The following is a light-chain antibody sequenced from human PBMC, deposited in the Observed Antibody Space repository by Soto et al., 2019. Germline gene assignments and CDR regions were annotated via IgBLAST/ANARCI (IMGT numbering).Light chain of an antibody. CDR3: QHYRTS. J-gene: IGKJ4*01. V-gene: IGKV3-20*01. Sequence: EIVLTQSPGTLSLYPGERATLSCRASHSVSSSYLAWYQQKPGQAPRQLIYGASSRATGIPDRFSGSGSGTDFTLTITRLEPEDFAVYYCQHYRTSFGGGTRVEIK. CDR2: GAS. CDR1: HSVSSSY.